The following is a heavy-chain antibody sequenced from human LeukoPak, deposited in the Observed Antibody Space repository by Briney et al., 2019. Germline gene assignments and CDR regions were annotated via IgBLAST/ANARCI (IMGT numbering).Heavy chain of an antibody. V-gene: IGHV5-51*01. J-gene: IGHJ4*02. D-gene: IGHD5-24*01. CDR2: IYPGDSDT. CDR1: GYSFTSYW. CDR3: ARPGEMATIDTVEMDY. Sequence: GESLKISCKGSGYSFTSYWIGWVRQMPGKGLEWMGIIYPGDSDTRSSPSFQGQVTTSADKSISTAYLQWSSLKASDTAMYYCARPGEMATIDTVEMDYWGQGTLVTVSS.